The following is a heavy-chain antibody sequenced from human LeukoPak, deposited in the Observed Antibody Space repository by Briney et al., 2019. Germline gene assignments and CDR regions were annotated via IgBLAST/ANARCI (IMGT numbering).Heavy chain of an antibody. Sequence: GGSLRLSCAASGFTFSSYGMHWVRQAPGKGLEWVAFIRYDGRNKYYADSVKGRFTISRDNYKNTLYLQMNSLRAEDTAVYYCAKDYGHCSSTSCYGRGIDYWGQGTLVTVSS. J-gene: IGHJ4*02. CDR1: GFTFSSYG. CDR2: IRYDGRNK. D-gene: IGHD2-2*01. V-gene: IGHV3-30*02. CDR3: AKDYGHCSSTSCYGRGIDY.